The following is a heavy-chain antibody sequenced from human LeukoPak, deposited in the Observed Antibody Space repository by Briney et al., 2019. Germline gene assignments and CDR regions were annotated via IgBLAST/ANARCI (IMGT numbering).Heavy chain of an antibody. CDR1: GYTFTSYA. Sequence: GASVKVSCKASGYTFTSYAMHWVRQAPGQRLEWMGWINAGNGNTKYSQKFQGRVTITRDTSASTAYMELSSLRSEDMAVYYCARGDRITMIPDYWGQGTLVTVSS. J-gene: IGHJ4*02. V-gene: IGHV1-3*03. CDR2: INAGNGNT. CDR3: ARGDRITMIPDY. D-gene: IGHD3-22*01.